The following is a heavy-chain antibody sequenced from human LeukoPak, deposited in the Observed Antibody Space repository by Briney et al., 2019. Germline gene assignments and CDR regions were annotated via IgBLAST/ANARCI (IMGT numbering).Heavy chain of an antibody. CDR2: ISYDGSNK. J-gene: IGHJ6*02. CDR3: AKSDYDYVWGTIGCCYYGMDV. D-gene: IGHD3-16*01. V-gene: IGHV3-30*18. Sequence: GGSLRLSCAGSGFTFSNYGMHWVRQAPGKGLEWVAVISYDGSNKYYADSVKGRFTISRDNSKNTLYLQMNSLRAEDTAVYYCAKSDYDYVWGTIGCCYYGMDVWGQGTTVTVSS. CDR1: GFTFSNYG.